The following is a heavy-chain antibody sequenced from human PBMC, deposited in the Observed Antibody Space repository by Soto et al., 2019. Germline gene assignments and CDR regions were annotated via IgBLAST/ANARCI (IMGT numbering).Heavy chain of an antibody. V-gene: IGHV1-69*01. J-gene: IGHJ4*02. CDR1: GGTFSSYA. CDR3: ARGPYIASAAPFDY. D-gene: IGHD6-13*01. CDR2: IIPIFGTA. Sequence: QVQLVQSGAEVKKPGSSVKVYCKASGGTFSSYAISWVRQAPGQGLEWMGGIIPIFGTANYAQKFQGRVTITADESTSTAYMELSSLRSEDTAVYYCARGPYIASAAPFDYWGQGTLVTVSS.